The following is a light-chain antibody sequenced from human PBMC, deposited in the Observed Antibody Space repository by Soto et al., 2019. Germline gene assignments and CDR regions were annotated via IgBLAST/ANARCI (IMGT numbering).Light chain of an antibody. CDR2: SNR. CDR3: TTWDDRLNGVV. Sequence: QPVLTQPPSASGTPGQRVTISCSGSSSNLGGNTVNWYQQLPGTAPKLLIYSNRQRPSGVPDRFSGSKSGTSASLAISGLQSEDEADYYCTTWDDRLNGVVFGGGTKLTVL. CDR1: SSNLGGNT. J-gene: IGLJ2*01. V-gene: IGLV1-44*01.